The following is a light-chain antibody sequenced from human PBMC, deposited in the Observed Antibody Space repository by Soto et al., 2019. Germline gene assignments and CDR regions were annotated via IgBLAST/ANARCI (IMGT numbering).Light chain of an antibody. V-gene: IGKV3-20*01. J-gene: IGKJ1*01. CDR3: QQYGSLPRT. Sequence: EIVLTQSPGTLSLSPGERATLSCRASQSVSSSYLAWYQQKPGQAPRLLIYGASSRATRIPDRFSGSGSGTDFTLTISRLEPEDFAVYYCQQYGSLPRTFGQGTEVEIK. CDR1: QSVSSSY. CDR2: GAS.